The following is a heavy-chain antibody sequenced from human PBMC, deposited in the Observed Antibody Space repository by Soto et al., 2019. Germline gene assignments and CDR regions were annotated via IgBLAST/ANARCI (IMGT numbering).Heavy chain of an antibody. D-gene: IGHD2-2*01. CDR2: ITGGGITT. V-gene: IGHV3-23*01. J-gene: IGHJ5*02. CDR1: GVNFRNFA. CDR3: VKGSAAMPEGNSFDP. Sequence: EVQLLESGGGLVQPGGSLTLSCTASGVNFRNFAMTWVRQAPGKGLEWVSAITGGGITTYFADFVEGRFTLSRDNSKNTLLLEMNSLSAEDSAVYYCVKGSAAMPEGNSFDPWGEGTLVTVSS.